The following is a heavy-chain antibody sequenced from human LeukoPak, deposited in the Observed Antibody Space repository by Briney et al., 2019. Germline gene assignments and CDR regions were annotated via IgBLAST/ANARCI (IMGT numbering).Heavy chain of an antibody. CDR1: GGSISSGSYY. CDR2: IYTSGST. J-gene: IGHJ4*02. CDR3: ARDRIAVAPFDY. V-gene: IGHV4-61*02. D-gene: IGHD6-19*01. Sequence: PSETLSLTCTVSGGSISSGSYYWSWIRQPAGKGLEWIGRIYTSGSTNYNPSLKGRVTISVDTSKNQFSLKLSSVTAADTAVYYCARDRIAVAPFDYWGQGTLVTVSS.